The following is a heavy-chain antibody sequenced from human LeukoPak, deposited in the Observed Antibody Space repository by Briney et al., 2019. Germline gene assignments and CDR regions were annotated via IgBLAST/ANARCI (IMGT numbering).Heavy chain of an antibody. CDR3: AGALPRIVLTDAFDM. D-gene: IGHD1-26*01. CDR1: GFTFNNYN. Sequence: GGSLRLSCAASGFTFNNYNMNWVRQAPGKALEWVSSITSSGTYIFYADSVKGRFTISRDNARKSLFLQMNSLRAEDTAVYYCAGALPRIVLTDAFDMWGQGTMVTVSS. J-gene: IGHJ3*02. CDR2: ITSSGTYI. V-gene: IGHV3-21*01.